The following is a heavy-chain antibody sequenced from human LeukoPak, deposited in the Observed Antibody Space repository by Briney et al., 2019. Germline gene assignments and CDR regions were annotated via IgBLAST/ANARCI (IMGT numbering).Heavy chain of an antibody. CDR1: GFTFSSYG. J-gene: IGHJ4*02. Sequence: PGGSLRLSCAASGFTFSSYGIHWVRQAPGKGLEWVAVISNDGSNKYYADSVKGRFTISRDNSKNTVYLQMNSLRAEDTAVYYCAKDTVITTYWGQGTLVTVSS. D-gene: IGHD3-22*01. V-gene: IGHV3-30*18. CDR3: AKDTVITTY. CDR2: ISNDGSNK.